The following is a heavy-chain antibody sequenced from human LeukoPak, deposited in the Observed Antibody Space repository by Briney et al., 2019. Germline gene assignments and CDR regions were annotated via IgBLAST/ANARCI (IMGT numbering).Heavy chain of an antibody. Sequence: HPGGSLRLSCAASGFTLSSHGMNWVRQAPGKGLEWVSGISPSGGITYYTDSVKGRFTISRDNSKNTQSLQMNSLRAEDTAVYYCAKDDDWGRYKHWGQGTLVTVSS. CDR3: AKDDDWGRYKH. CDR2: ISPSGGIT. CDR1: GFTLSSHG. J-gene: IGHJ1*01. D-gene: IGHD3-16*01. V-gene: IGHV3-23*01.